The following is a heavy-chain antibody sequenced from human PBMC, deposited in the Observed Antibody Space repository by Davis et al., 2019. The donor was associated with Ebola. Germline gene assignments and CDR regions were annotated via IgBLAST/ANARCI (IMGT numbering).Heavy chain of an antibody. CDR2: IYYTGST. CDR1: GGSITSYY. J-gene: IGHJ5*02. V-gene: IGHV4-59*01. D-gene: IGHD6-19*01. CDR3: VISHRQWLVGWFDP. Sequence: MPSETLSLTCTVSGGSITSYYWSWIRQPPGKGLEWIGYIYYTGSTTYNPSLKSRVTMSVDTSNNHFSLNLNSVSAADTAVYYCVISHRQWLVGWFDPWGQGTLVTVSS.